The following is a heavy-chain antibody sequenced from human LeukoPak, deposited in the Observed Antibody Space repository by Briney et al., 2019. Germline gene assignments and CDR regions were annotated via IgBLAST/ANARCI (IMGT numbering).Heavy chain of an antibody. CDR2: IRYDGSNK. Sequence: PGGSLRLSCAASGFTFSSYGMHWVRQAPGKGLEWVAFIRYDGSNKYYADSVKGRFTISRDNSKNTLYLQMNSLRAEDTAVYYCARPYCSSTSCLNGLDAFDIWGQGTMVTVSS. V-gene: IGHV3-30*02. J-gene: IGHJ3*02. CDR3: ARPYCSSTSCLNGLDAFDI. D-gene: IGHD2-2*01. CDR1: GFTFSSYG.